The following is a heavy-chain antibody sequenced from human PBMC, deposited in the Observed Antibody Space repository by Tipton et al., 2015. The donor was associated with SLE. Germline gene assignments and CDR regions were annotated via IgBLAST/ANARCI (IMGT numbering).Heavy chain of an antibody. CDR1: GYSISSGYY. D-gene: IGHD5-18*01. CDR2: IYHSGST. CDR3: ARGYSSFDY. V-gene: IGHV4-38-2*01. Sequence: TLSLTCAVSGYSISSGYYWGWIRQPPGKGLEWIGSIYHSGSTNYNPSLKSRVTISVDTSKNQFSLKLSSVTAADTAVYYCARGYSSFDYWGQGTLVTVSS. J-gene: IGHJ4*02.